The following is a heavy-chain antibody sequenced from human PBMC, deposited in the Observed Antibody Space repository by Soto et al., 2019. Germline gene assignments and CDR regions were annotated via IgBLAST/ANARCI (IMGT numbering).Heavy chain of an antibody. D-gene: IGHD2-2*01. CDR1: GGSISSGGYS. J-gene: IGHJ4*02. CDR2: LFHSGTT. Sequence: SETLSLTCAVSGGSISSGGYSWSRLRQPPGKGLEWIGYLFHSGTTYYYPALKSRATISVDTSKNHFSLNLTSVTAADTAVYYCARVSRYCSSTSCSLFDYWGQGTLVTVSS. V-gene: IGHV4-30-2*01. CDR3: ARVSRYCSSTSCSLFDY.